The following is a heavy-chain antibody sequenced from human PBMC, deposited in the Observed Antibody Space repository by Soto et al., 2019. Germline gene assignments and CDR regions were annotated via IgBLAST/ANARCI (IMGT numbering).Heavy chain of an antibody. CDR1: GYRFTTYA. J-gene: IGHJ4*02. V-gene: IGHV1-18*01. Sequence: HVQLVQSETEVKKPGASVKVSCKASGYRFTTYAITWVRQAPGQGLEWMGWISPHNNNTEYVQKFQGRVAMTADTSTSTTYMEVRTLRSDDTALYCCARGKFYFDNWGQGTLVTVSS. CDR3: ARGKFYFDN. CDR2: ISPHNNNT.